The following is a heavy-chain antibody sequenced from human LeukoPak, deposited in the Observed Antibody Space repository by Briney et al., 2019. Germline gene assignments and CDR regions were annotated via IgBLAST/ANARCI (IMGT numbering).Heavy chain of an antibody. CDR1: GGSFSGYY. CDR3: ARGRIPVLRFLEWSNWFDP. D-gene: IGHD3-3*01. V-gene: IGHV4-34*01. J-gene: IGHJ5*02. Sequence: PSETLSLTCAVYGGSFSGYYWSWIRQPPRKGLEWIGEINHSGSTNYNPSLKSRVTISVDTSKNQFSLKLSSVTAADTAVYYCARGRIPVLRFLEWSNWFDPWGQGTLVTVSS. CDR2: INHSGST.